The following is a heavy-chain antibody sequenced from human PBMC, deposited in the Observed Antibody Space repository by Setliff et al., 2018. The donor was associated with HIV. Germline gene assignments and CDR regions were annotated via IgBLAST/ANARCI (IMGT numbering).Heavy chain of an antibody. J-gene: IGHJ4*02. CDR2: IYSGGDA. CDR3: ARVVVVIGSQDYFDY. CDR1: ALSISSNN. D-gene: IGHD2-21*01. V-gene: IGHV3-66*02. Sequence: GGPLRLSCAASALSISSNNMSWVRQAPGKGLEWFSIIYSGGDAYYSDSLKGRFTISRDNSRNTLYLQMSSMRADDTAVYYCARVVVVIGSQDYFDYWGQGMLVTVSS.